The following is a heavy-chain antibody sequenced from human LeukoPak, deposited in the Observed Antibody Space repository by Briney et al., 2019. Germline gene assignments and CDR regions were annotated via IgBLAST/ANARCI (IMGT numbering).Heavy chain of an antibody. CDR2: IYYSGST. Sequence: SETLSLTCTVSGGSISSSSYYWGWIRQPPGKGLEWIGSIYYSGSTYYNPSLKSRVTISVDTSKNQFSLKLSSVTAADTAVYYCARDLGEGGQQLDWGQGTLVTVSS. J-gene: IGHJ4*02. CDR3: ARDLGEGGQQLD. D-gene: IGHD6-13*01. CDR1: GGSISSSSYY. V-gene: IGHV4-39*02.